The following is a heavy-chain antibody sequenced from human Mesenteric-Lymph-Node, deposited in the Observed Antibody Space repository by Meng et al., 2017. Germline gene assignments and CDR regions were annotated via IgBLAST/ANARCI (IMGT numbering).Heavy chain of an antibody. CDR2: ISYDGSNK. CDR1: GFTFSSYA. Sequence: GGSLRLSCAASGFTFSSYAMHWVRQAPGKGLEWVAVISYDGSNKYYADSVKGRFTISRDNSKNTLYLQMNSLRAEDTAVYYCARDVEPYSSYVNWFDPWGQGTLVTVSS. J-gene: IGHJ5*02. V-gene: IGHV3-30*04. CDR3: ARDVEPYSSYVNWFDP. D-gene: IGHD4-11*01.